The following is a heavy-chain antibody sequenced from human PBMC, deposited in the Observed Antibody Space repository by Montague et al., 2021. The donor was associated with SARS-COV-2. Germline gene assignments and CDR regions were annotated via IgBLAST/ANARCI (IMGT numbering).Heavy chain of an antibody. CDR1: GGSFSDYY. V-gene: IGHV4-34*01. J-gene: IGHJ4*02. D-gene: IGHD3-22*01. CDR2: INHRGNS. Sequence: SETLSLTCAVYGGSFSDYYWTWIRSSPGKGLEWIGVINHRGNSMYNPSLKSRVSISLDTSKKQFSLYLSSVTAADTAVYYCARGRQHFNMIVVVMTGGEYYFGXWGTGTL. CDR3: ARGRQHFNMIVVVMTGGEYYFGX.